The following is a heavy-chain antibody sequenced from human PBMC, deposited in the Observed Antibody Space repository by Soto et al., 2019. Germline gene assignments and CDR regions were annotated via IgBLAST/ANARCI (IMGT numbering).Heavy chain of an antibody. CDR3: ARDQLEGNWFDP. D-gene: IGHD1-1*01. CDR1: GGSISTGGYS. CDR2: IYHSGST. Sequence: SETLSLTCAVSGGSISTGGYSWNWIRQPPGKGLEWIGYIYHSGSTLYNPSLKSRVTISVDKSKNQFSLKLSSVTAADTAVYYCARDQLEGNWFDPWGQGAQVTVSS. V-gene: IGHV4-30-2*01. J-gene: IGHJ5*02.